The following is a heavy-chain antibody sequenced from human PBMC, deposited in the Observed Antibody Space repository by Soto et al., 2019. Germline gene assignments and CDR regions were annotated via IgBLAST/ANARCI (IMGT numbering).Heavy chain of an antibody. D-gene: IGHD2-2*01. J-gene: IGHJ4*02. CDR3: TRDWLFDIVVVPAAPLGFDY. Sequence: GGSLRLSCTASGFTFGDYAMSWFRQAPGKGLEWVGFIRSKAYGGTTEYAASVKGRFTISRDDSKSIAYLQMNSLKTEDTAVYYCTRDWLFDIVVVPAAPLGFDYWGQGTLVTVSS. CDR2: IRSKAYGGTT. V-gene: IGHV3-49*03. CDR1: GFTFGDYA.